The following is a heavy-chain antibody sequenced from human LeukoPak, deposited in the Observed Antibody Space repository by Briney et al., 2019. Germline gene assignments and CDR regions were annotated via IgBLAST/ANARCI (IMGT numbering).Heavy chain of an antibody. J-gene: IGHJ1*01. V-gene: IGHV3-49*04. D-gene: IGHD3-22*01. CDR1: GFSFRNAW. CDR2: IRSKAYGGTT. Sequence: GGSLSLTCPASGFSFRNAWLSWVRQAPGKGLEWVGFIRSKAYGGTTEYAASVKGRFTISRDDSKSIAYLQMNSLKTEDTAVYYCTRDRDYYDRKPILHHWGQGTLVTVSS. CDR3: TRDRDYYDRKPILHH.